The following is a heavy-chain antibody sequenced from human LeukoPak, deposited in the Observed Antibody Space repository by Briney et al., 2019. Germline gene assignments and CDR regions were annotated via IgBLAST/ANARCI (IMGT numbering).Heavy chain of an antibody. V-gene: IGHV4-59*01. J-gene: IGHJ3*02. CDR2: IYDSGST. CDR1: VGSISSYY. CDR3: ARDHHPRGFDI. Sequence: PSETLSLTCTVSVGSISSYYWSWIRQPPGKGLEWIGFIYDSGSTNYNPSLKSRVTISVDTSKNQFSLKLSSVTAADTAVYFCARDHHPRGFDIWGQGTMVTVSS.